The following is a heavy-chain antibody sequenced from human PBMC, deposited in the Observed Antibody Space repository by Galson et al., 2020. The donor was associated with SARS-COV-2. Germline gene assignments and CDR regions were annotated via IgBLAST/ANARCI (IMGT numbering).Heavy chain of an antibody. J-gene: IGHJ6*02. Sequence: SVKVSCKASGGTFNNYAVSWVRQAPGQGLEWMGWIIPAFGTPNYAQQFQGRVTITADKSTSTAYMELSGLRSEDTAVYYCARDELRGYSNYGMDVWGQGTTVTVSS. V-gene: IGHV1-69*06. CDR3: ARDELRGYSNYGMDV. CDR1: GGTFNNYA. CDR2: IIPAFGTP. D-gene: IGHD5-18*01.